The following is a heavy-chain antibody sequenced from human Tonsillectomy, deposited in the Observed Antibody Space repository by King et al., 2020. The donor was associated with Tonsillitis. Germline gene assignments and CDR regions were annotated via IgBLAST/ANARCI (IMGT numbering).Heavy chain of an antibody. V-gene: IGHV1-2*02. J-gene: IGHJ6*02. Sequence: VQLVESGAEVKKPGASVKVSCKASGYTFTDHNIHWVRQAPGQGLEWMGWIIPNSGATNYAQKFLGRVTMTRGTSSSTINMEVSRLTSDDTAVYYCAGAKGYRSSRDGMDVWGQGTTVT. CDR1: GYTFTDHN. CDR3: AGAKGYRSSRDGMDV. CDR2: IIPNSGAT. D-gene: IGHD6-13*01.